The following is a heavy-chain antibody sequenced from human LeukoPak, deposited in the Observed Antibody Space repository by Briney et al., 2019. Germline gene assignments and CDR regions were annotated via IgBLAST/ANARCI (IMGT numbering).Heavy chain of an antibody. CDR2: VNERGSEV. CDR1: GFTFSDSW. J-gene: IGHJ6*02. CDR3: ARGHYGMDV. Sequence: SGGSLRLSCVASGFTFSDSWLTWVRQAPGKTLEWVANVNERGSEVNYLDSVKGRFTISRDSARSTGYLQMNDLRVEDTAVYYCARGHYGMDVCGQGTTVIVSS. V-gene: IGHV3-7*01.